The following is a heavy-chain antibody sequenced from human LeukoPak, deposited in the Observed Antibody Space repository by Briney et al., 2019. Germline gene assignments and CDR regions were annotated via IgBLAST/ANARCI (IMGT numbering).Heavy chain of an antibody. V-gene: IGHV4-59*01. CDR2: IYYSGSA. CDR3: ETEVFDTSLRLYYGMDV. CDR1: GGSISSYY. D-gene: IGHD3-3*01. Sequence: SETLSLTCTVSGGSISSYYWSWIRQPPGKGLEWIGYIYYSGSANYNPSLKSRVTISVDTSKNQFSLKLSSVTAADTAVYYCETEVFDTSLRLYYGMDVWGQGTTVTVSS. J-gene: IGHJ6*02.